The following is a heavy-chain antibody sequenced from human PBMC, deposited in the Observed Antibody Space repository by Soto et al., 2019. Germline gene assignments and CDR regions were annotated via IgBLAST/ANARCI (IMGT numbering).Heavy chain of an antibody. J-gene: IGHJ6*02. D-gene: IGHD3-3*01. CDR2: IYYSGST. V-gene: IGHV4-39*01. CDR3: ARAIWSLTHYYYYYYGMDF. CDR1: GGSISSSSYY. Sequence: ETLSLTCTVSGGSISSSSYYWGWIRQPPGKGLEWIGSIYYSGSTYYNPSLKSRVTISVDTSKNQFSLKLSSVTAADTAVYYCARAIWSLTHYYYYYYGMDFWGQGTTVTGSS.